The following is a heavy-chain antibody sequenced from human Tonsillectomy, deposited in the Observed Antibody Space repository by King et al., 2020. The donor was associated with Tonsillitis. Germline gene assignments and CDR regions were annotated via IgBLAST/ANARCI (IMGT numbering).Heavy chain of an antibody. D-gene: IGHD2-21*01. CDR2: ISGSGDNT. V-gene: IGHV3-23*04. CDR1: GFTFGNYA. CDR3: AKHPHVTSTDCYYND. Sequence: VQLVESGGGLVQPGGSLRLSCAASGFTFGNYAMSWVRQAPGKGLEWVSTISGSGDNTNYADSVNGRFTLSRGSSKNTLCLQMNSLRAEDTAAYCCAKHPHVTSTDCYYNDWGQGTLATVSS. J-gene: IGHJ4*02.